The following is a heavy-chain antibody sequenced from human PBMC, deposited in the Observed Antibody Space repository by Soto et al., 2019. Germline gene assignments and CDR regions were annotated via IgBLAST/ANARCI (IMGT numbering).Heavy chain of an antibody. J-gene: IGHJ4*02. CDR3: ARYSSSSNNFDY. D-gene: IGHD6-6*01. CDR1: GGSIGSSSYY. CDR2: IYYSGST. V-gene: IGHV4-39*01. Sequence: PSETLSLTCTVSGGSIGSSSYYWGWIRQPPGKGLEWIGSIYYSGSTYYNPSLKSRVTISVDTSKNQFSLKLSSVTAADTAVYYCARYSSSSNNFDYWGQGTLVTVSS.